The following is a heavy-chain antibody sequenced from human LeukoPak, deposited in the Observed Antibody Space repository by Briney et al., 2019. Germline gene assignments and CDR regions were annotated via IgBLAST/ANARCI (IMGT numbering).Heavy chain of an antibody. CDR1: GGSISSGGYY. D-gene: IGHD2-15*01. J-gene: IGHJ4*02. V-gene: IGHV4-31*03. Sequence: SETLSLTCTVSGGSISSGGYYWSWIRQHPGKGLEWIGYIYYSGSTYYNPSLKSRVTISVDTSKNQFSLKLSSVTAADTAVYYCARGQFGSPGDQYYFDYWGQGTLVTVSS. CDR3: ARGQFGSPGDQYYFDY. CDR2: IYYSGST.